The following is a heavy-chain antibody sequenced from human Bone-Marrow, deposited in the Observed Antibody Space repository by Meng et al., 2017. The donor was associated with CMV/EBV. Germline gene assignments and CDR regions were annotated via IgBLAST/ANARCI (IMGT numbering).Heavy chain of an antibody. V-gene: IGHV4-59*01. CDR1: GGSISSYY. Sequence: SETLSLTCTVSGGSISSYYWSWIRQPPGKGLEWIGYIYYSGSTNYNPSLKSRVTMTRDTSISTAYMELSRLRSDDTAVYYCARSGNSDFDYWGQGTLVTVSS. CDR2: IYYSGST. CDR3: ARSGNSDFDY. J-gene: IGHJ4*02. D-gene: IGHD4-23*01.